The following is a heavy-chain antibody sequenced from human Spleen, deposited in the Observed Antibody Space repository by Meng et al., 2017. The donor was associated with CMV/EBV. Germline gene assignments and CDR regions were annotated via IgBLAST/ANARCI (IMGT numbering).Heavy chain of an antibody. CDR3: ARASGGGANLNNWYFDL. Sequence: GSLRLSCTVSGGSISTSSYYWGWIRQPPGKGLEWIGSISYSGSTSYSPSLKSRVTISMDTSKNQFSLKLSSVTAADTAVYYCARASGGGANLNNWYFDLWGRGTLVTVSS. D-gene: IGHD3-16*01. V-gene: IGHV4-39*07. J-gene: IGHJ2*01. CDR2: ISYSGST. CDR1: GGSISTSSYY.